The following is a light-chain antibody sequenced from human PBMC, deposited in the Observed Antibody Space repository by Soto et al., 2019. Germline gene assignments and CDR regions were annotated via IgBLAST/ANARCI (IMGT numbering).Light chain of an antibody. CDR3: QQRSSWPPIT. V-gene: IGKV3-11*01. CDR1: QSVRSY. J-gene: IGKJ5*01. CDR2: DAS. Sequence: EIVLIQSPATLSLSPGERATLSCRASQSVRSYLAWYQQKPGQAPRLLIYDASNRATGIPARFSGSGSGTDSTLTISSLEPEDFAVYYCQQRSSWPPITFGQGTRLEIK.